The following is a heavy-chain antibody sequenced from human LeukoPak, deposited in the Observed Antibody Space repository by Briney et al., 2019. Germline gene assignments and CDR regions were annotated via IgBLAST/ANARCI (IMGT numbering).Heavy chain of an antibody. V-gene: IGHV1-18*01. CDR2: ISAYNGNT. CDR1: GYTFTSYG. Sequence: ASVKVSCKASGYTFTSYGISWVRQAPGQGLEGMGWISAYNGNTNYAQKLQGRVTMTTDTSTSTAYMELRSLRSDDTAVYYCARVPGDVYYDSSGYYLFDYWGQGTLVTVSS. J-gene: IGHJ4*02. CDR3: ARVPGDVYYDSSGYYLFDY. D-gene: IGHD3-22*01.